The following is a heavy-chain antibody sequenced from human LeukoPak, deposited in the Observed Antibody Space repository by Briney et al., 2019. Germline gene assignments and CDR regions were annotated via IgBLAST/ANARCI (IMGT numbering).Heavy chain of an antibody. D-gene: IGHD4-11*01. CDR2: IIPIFGIT. CDR3: ASGRMTTETTYCFDP. V-gene: IGHV1-69*04. CDR1: GGIFISNA. J-gene: IGHJ5*02. Sequence: ASVKVSCKASGGIFISNAITWVRQAPGQGLEWMGRIIPIFGITDYAQKFQGRVTTTADKSTNTAYMEFSSLRSEDTAVYYCASGRMTTETTYCFDPWGQGTLITVSS.